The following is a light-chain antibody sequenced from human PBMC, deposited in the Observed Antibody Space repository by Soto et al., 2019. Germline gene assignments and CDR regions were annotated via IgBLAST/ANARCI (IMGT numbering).Light chain of an antibody. CDR3: QQYNNWPRT. J-gene: IGKJ1*01. CDR2: GVS. Sequence: EIVMTQSPDTMSVSPGEKATLSCRASQSVGSKLAWYWQKPGQSPRLLVYGVSTRATGVPARFSGGGSGTEFSLTISSLQSEDFASYYCQQYNNWPRTFGQGTKVDI. V-gene: IGKV3-15*01. CDR1: QSVGSK.